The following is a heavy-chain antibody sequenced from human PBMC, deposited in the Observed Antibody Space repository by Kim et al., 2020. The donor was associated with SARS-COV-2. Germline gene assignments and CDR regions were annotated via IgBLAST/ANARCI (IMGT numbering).Heavy chain of an antibody. D-gene: IGHD2-15*01. Sequence: GGSLRLSCAASGFTFSSYAMHWVRQAPGKGLEWVAVISYDGSNKYYVDSVKGRFTISRDNSKNTLYLQMNSLRAEDTAVYYCARDPLVAATTYGMDVWGQGTTVTVSS. CDR3: ARDPLVAATTYGMDV. J-gene: IGHJ6*02. CDR1: GFTFSSYA. V-gene: IGHV3-30*04. CDR2: ISYDGSNK.